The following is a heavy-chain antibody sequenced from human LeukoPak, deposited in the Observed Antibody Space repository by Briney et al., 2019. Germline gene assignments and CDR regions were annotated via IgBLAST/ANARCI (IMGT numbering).Heavy chain of an antibody. V-gene: IGHV4-39*01. CDR3: ARTHYYHDSSGYCYAF. D-gene: IGHD3-22*01. CDR1: AASINSPSSG. Sequence: SESLSLTRTLAAASINSPSSGSGWIRQPPGKGLEWIGRIYYGGSTYYNPSLKSRITISIDTSKNQFSLKVSSVTAADTAVYYCARTHYYHDSSGYCYAFWGQGTMVTVSS. J-gene: IGHJ3*01. CDR2: IYYGGST.